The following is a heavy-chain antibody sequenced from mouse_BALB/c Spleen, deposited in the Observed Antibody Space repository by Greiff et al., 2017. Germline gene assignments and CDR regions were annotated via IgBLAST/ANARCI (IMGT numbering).Heavy chain of an antibody. Sequence: EVKVEESGPGLVKPSQSLSLTCSVTGYSITSGYYWNWIRQFPGNKLEWMGYISYDGSNNYNPSLKNRISITRDTSKNQFFLKLNSVTTEDTATYYCARVPYGYDGAWFAYWGQGTLVTVSA. D-gene: IGHD2-2*01. CDR1: GYSITSGYY. CDR2: ISYDGSN. V-gene: IGHV3-6*02. CDR3: ARVPYGYDGAWFAY. J-gene: IGHJ3*01.